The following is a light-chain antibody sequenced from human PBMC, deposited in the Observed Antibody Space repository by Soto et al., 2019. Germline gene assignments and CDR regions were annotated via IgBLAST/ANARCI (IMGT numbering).Light chain of an antibody. V-gene: IGLV2-14*03. CDR3: GSYTSSSTLEMV. J-gene: IGLJ3*02. CDR1: SSYVGVYYY. Sequence: QSVLTQPASVSGSPGQSITISCTGTSSYVGVYYYVSWFQQHPGKAPKRMIYDVTARPSGVSNRFSGSMSGNTASLTISGLQAEDEADYYCGSYTSSSTLEMVFGGGTKLTVL. CDR2: DVT.